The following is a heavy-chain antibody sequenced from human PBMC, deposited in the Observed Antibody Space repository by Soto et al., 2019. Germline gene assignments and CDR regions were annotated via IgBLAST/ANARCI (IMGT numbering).Heavy chain of an antibody. Sequence: QLQLQESGSGLVKPSQTLSLTCAVSGGSISSGGYSWSWIRQPPGKGLEWIGYIYPSGSTYYNPSLKSRVTISVDRAKNQFALKLSSVSGADTAVYYCARCSSSGQRFYYYGMDVWGQGTTVTVSS. D-gene: IGHD6-25*01. V-gene: IGHV4-30-2*01. CDR2: IYPSGST. CDR3: ARCSSSGQRFYYYGMDV. J-gene: IGHJ6*02. CDR1: GGSISSGGYS.